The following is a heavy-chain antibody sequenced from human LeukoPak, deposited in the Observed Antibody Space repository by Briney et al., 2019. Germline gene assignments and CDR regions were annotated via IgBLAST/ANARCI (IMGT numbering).Heavy chain of an antibody. J-gene: IGHJ4*02. D-gene: IGHD4-17*01. CDR2: IIPMVNTP. CDR1: GGTFRSYA. Sequence: GASVKVSCKASGGTFRSYAINWVRLAPGKGLAWMGGIIPMVNTPKYAQKFQGRVTITADESTSTGYMEVSSLRSEDTAVYYCAIFQGTYGDNDNDYWGQGTLVTVSS. V-gene: IGHV1-69*01. CDR3: AIFQGTYGDNDNDY.